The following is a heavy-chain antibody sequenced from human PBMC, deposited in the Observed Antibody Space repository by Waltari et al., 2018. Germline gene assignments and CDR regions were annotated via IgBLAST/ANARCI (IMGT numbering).Heavy chain of an antibody. V-gene: IGHV3-15*01. CDR1: GFTFRDAW. CDR2: IKTRTGDGTI. J-gene: IGHJ4*02. CDR3: TTDLRYCSGGSCFTRDY. D-gene: IGHD2-15*01. Sequence: EVQLVESGGGLVKPGGSLRLSCVGSGFTFRDAWMNWVRQAPGKGLEWVGRIKTRTGDGTIDYTAPVEGRFTISRDDSKNTLYLQMNSLKTEDTAVYYCTTDLRYCSGGSCFTRDYWGQGTLVTVSS.